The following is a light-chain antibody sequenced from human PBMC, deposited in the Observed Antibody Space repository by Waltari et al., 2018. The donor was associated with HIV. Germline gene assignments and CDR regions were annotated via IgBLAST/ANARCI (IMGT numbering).Light chain of an antibody. CDR2: DVS. CDR1: NRDVVIHDSNH. Sequence: QSALIQPASVSGSPGQSITISCTGTNRDVVIHDSNHVSWYQRHPGKVPKLLIYDVSNRPSGVSNRFSGSKSCSTASLTISGLQVEDEADYFCTSYTSTPITSGVVFGGGTTVTVL. V-gene: IGLV2-14*03. CDR3: TSYTSTPITSGVV. J-gene: IGLJ2*01.